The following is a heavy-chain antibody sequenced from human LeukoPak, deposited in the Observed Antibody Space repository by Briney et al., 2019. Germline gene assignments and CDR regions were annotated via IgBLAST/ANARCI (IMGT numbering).Heavy chain of an antibody. Sequence: SETLSLTCTVSGGSISSYYWSWIRQPPGKGLEWIGYIYHSGSTNYNPSLKSRVTISVDMSKNQFSLKLSSVTAADTAVYYCARDSGYDAFDYWGQGTLVTVSS. CDR2: IYHSGST. CDR3: ARDSGYDAFDY. V-gene: IGHV4-59*01. CDR1: GGSISSYY. D-gene: IGHD5-12*01. J-gene: IGHJ4*02.